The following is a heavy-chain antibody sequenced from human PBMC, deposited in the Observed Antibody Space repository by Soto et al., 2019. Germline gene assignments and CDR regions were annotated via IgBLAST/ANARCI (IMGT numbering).Heavy chain of an antibody. V-gene: IGHV1-46*01. CDR2: INPSGGST. Sequence: ASVKVSCKASGYTFTSYYMHWVRQAPGQGLEWMGIINPSGGSTSYAQKFQGRVTMTRDTSTSTVYMELRSLRSEDTAVYYCARQNPMIVGALITGAFDIWGQGTMVTVSS. D-gene: IGHD3-22*01. CDR1: GYTFTSYY. J-gene: IGHJ3*02. CDR3: ARQNPMIVGALITGAFDI.